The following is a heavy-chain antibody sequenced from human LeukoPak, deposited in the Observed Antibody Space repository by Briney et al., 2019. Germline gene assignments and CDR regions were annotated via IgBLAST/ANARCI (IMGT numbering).Heavy chain of an antibody. V-gene: IGHV3-49*03. D-gene: IGHD2-8*01. Sequence: PGGSLRLSCTASGFTFGDYAMSWFRQAPGKGLEWVGFIRSKAYGGTTEYAASVKGRFTISRDDSKSIAYLQMNSLKTEDTAVYYCARQRYYANSEGNDYWGQGTLITVSS. J-gene: IGHJ4*02. CDR3: ARQRYYANSEGNDY. CDR2: IRSKAYGGTT. CDR1: GFTFGDYA.